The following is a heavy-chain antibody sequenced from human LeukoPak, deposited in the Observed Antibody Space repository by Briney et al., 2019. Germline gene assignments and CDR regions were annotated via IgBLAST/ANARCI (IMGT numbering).Heavy chain of an antibody. CDR3: ARDGGSGNSSY. J-gene: IGHJ4*02. Sequence: SETLPLTCTVSGGSISSGGYYWSWIRQPPGKGLEWIGYIYYSGSTYYNPSLKSRVTISVDTSKNQFSLKLSSVTAADTAVYYCARDGGSGNSSYWGQGTLVTVSS. V-gene: IGHV4-31*03. CDR2: IYYSGST. D-gene: IGHD3-10*01. CDR1: GGSISSGGYY.